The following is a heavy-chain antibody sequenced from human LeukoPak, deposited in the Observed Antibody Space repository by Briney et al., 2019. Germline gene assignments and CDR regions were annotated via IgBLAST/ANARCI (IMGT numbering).Heavy chain of an antibody. CDR3: VRAAGSGYYFYMDV. Sequence: GGSLRLSCAASGFTFDDYTMHWVRQAPGKGLEWVSLINWGGDTTYYADSVKGRFTISRDNAKNSLYLQMNSLRAEDTALYHCVRAAGSGYYFYMDVWGKGTTVTISS. J-gene: IGHJ6*03. CDR1: GFTFDDYT. CDR2: INWGGDTT. V-gene: IGHV3-43*01. D-gene: IGHD3-10*01.